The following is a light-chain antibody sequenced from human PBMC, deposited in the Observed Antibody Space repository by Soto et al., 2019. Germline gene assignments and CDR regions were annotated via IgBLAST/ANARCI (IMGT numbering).Light chain of an antibody. CDR3: SSYTSNHVV. CDR2: EVS. Sequence: QSALTQPASVSGSPGQSITISCTGTSSDVGGYNYVSWYQQHPGKAPKLMIYEVSNRPSGVSNRFSGSKSGNTASLTISGLQADDEAAYYCSSYTSNHVVFGGGTKVTVL. J-gene: IGLJ2*01. CDR1: SSDVGGYNY. V-gene: IGLV2-14*01.